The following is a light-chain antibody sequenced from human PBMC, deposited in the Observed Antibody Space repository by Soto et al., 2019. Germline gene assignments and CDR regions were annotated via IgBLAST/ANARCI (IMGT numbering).Light chain of an antibody. CDR1: SSDVSGYNF. J-gene: IGLJ1*01. V-gene: IGLV2-8*01. CDR2: EVN. Sequence: QSALTQPPSASGSPGQSVTISCTGTSSDVSGYNFVSWYQQYPGKVPKLMVYEVNKRPSGVPDRFSGSKSGNTASLTVSGLQAEDEADYYCTSYAGGNNVFGTGTKVTVL. CDR3: TSYAGGNNV.